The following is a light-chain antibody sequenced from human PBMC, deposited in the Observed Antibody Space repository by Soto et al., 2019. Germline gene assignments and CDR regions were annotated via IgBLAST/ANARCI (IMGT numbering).Light chain of an antibody. J-gene: IGLJ1*01. CDR1: ISDVGSYNY. Sequence: QSVLTQPASVSGSPGQSITISCTGTISDVGSYNYVSWYQQYPGKAPNLMIYDVSTRPSGVSDRFSGSKSGNTASLTISGLRAEDEADYYFGSYTTSSNYVFGTGTKVTVL. CDR2: DVS. V-gene: IGLV2-14*03. CDR3: GSYTTSSNYV.